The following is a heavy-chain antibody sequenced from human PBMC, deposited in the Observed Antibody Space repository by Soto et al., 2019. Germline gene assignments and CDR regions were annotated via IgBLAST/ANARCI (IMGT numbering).Heavy chain of an antibody. V-gene: IGHV3-23*01. Sequence: GGSLRLSCAASGFTFSSYAMSWVRQAPGKGLEWVSAISGSGGSTYYADSVKGRFTISRDNSKNTLYLQMNSLRAEDTAVYYCAKDGEYSGYDYLLIPRAFDIWGQGTMVTVSS. CDR1: GFTFSSYA. J-gene: IGHJ3*02. CDR2: ISGSGGST. CDR3: AKDGEYSGYDYLLIPRAFDI. D-gene: IGHD5-12*01.